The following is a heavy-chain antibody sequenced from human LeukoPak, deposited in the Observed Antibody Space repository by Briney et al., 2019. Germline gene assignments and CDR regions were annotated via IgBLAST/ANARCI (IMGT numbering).Heavy chain of an antibody. CDR3: ARLKFYDSTGYSPGYYMDV. D-gene: IGHD3-22*01. Sequence: SETLSLTCTVSGGSIISNYWSWIRQSAGAGLEWIGRIYVSGVTDYNPPLKSRVTMSLDTSRKQFSLRLTSVTAADTAVYYCARLKFYDSTGYSPGYYMDVWGKGTTVSVFS. CDR1: GGSIISNY. V-gene: IGHV4-4*07. CDR2: IYVSGVT. J-gene: IGHJ6*03.